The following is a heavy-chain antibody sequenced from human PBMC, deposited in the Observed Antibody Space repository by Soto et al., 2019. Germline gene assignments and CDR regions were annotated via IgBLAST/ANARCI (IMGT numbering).Heavy chain of an antibody. D-gene: IGHD3-22*01. CDR3: ARAGFSGYYDSYYYYYGMDV. V-gene: IGHV1-69*13. CDR1: GGTFSSYA. J-gene: IGHJ6*02. CDR2: IIPIFGTA. Sequence: GASVKVSCKASGGTFSSYAISWVRQAPGQGLEWMGGIIPIFGTANYAQKFQGRVTITADESTSTAYMELSSLRSEDTAVYYCARAGFSGYYDSYYYYYGMDVWGQGTTVTVSS.